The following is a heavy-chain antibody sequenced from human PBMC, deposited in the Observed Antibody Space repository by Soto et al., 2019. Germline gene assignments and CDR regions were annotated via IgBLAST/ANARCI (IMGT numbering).Heavy chain of an antibody. Sequence: QVQLVQSGAEVKKPGASVKVSCKASGYTFTSYAMHWVRQAPGQRLEWMGWINAGNGNTKYSQKFQGRVTITRDTAASTADMELSSLRSEDTAVYYCASTVGYYYGMDVCGQGTTVTVSS. CDR3: ASTVGYYYGMDV. CDR1: GYTFTSYA. V-gene: IGHV1-3*01. CDR2: INAGNGNT. J-gene: IGHJ6*02. D-gene: IGHD4-17*01.